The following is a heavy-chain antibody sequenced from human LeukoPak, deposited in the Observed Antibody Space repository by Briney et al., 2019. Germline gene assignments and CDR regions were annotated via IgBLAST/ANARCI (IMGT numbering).Heavy chain of an antibody. Sequence: PGGALRLSCASFGFNLSAYSMHWARHAPGEWLVWVSRINTDGGSIRYADAMKSRYTISRNNAKNTVHLKMNDLRAEDSAIDYCVRVWHYSDFWVRGTLVTVSS. CDR2: INTDGGSI. J-gene: IGHJ4*02. CDR3: VRVWHYSDF. V-gene: IGHV3-74*01. D-gene: IGHD2-21*01. CDR1: GFNLSAYS.